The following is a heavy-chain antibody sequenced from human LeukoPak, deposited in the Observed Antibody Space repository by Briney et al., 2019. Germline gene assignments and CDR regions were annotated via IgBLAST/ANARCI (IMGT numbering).Heavy chain of an antibody. V-gene: IGHV1-2*02. CDR1: GYTLTELS. CDR2: INPNSGGT. Sequence: RASVKVSCKVSGYTLTELSMHWVRQAPGQGLEWMGWINPNSGGTNYAQKFQGRVTMTRDTSISTAYMELSRLRSDDTAVYYCARDHYYDSSGYYFWGQGTLVTVSS. CDR3: ARDHYYDSSGYYF. J-gene: IGHJ4*02. D-gene: IGHD3-22*01.